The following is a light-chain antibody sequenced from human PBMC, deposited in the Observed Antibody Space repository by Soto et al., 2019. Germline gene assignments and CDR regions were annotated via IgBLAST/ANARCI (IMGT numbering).Light chain of an antibody. CDR1: QSINTY. CDR2: DAS. CDR3: QQRRSWQVT. J-gene: IGKJ5*01. V-gene: IGKV3D-11*02. Sequence: IGMSQSPAPLSVTPGARATLSCRASQSINTYLAWYQQKPGQAPRLLIYDASKRATGIPARFSGSGSGTNFTLTISSLEPEDFAVYYCQQRRSWQVTFGQGRLLEVK.